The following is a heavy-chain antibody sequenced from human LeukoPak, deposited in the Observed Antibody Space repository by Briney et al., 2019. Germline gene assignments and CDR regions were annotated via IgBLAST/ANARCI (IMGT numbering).Heavy chain of an antibody. D-gene: IGHD3-22*01. CDR2: TYYSGST. CDR3: ASSGNYYDSSGYFDY. V-gene: IGHV4-39*01. Sequence: SETLSLTCTVSGGSISSSSYYWGWIRQPPGKGLEWIVSTYYSGSTYYNPSLKSRVTISVDTSKNQFSLKLSSVTAADTAVYYCASSGNYYDSSGYFDYWGQGTLVTVSS. J-gene: IGHJ4*02. CDR1: GGSISSSSYY.